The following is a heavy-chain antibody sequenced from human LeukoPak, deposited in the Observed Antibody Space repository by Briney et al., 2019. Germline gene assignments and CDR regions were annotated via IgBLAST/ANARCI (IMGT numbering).Heavy chain of an antibody. D-gene: IGHD3-10*01. CDR2: NEWDEDK. Sequence: SGPALVKPTQTLTLTCTFSGFSLSTSGMCVSRIRQPPGKTLGRLARNEWDEDKYYSTSLKTRLTISKDTSKNQVVLTMTNMDPVDTATYYCARILGGSGSRAYYYYYMDVWGKGTTVTVSS. V-gene: IGHV2-70*11. CDR3: ARILGGSGSRAYYYYYMDV. J-gene: IGHJ6*03. CDR1: GFSLSTSGMC.